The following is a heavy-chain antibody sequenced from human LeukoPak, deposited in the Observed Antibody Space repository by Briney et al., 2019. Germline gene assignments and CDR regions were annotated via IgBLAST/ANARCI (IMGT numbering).Heavy chain of an antibody. Sequence: PGGXLRLSCAASGFAFSSSWMSWVRQAPGKGLEWVANIKEDGSEKYYVDSVKGRFTISRDNAKNSLYLQMNNQRAEDTAVYYCASYRIGYCSGDTCYADWFDPWGQGTLVTVSS. CDR1: GFAFSSSW. D-gene: IGHD2-15*01. CDR3: ASYRIGYCSGDTCYADWFDP. V-gene: IGHV3-7*01. CDR2: IKEDGSEK. J-gene: IGHJ5*02.